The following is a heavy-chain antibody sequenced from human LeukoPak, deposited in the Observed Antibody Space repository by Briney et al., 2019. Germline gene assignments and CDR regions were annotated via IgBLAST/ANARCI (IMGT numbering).Heavy chain of an antibody. CDR2: INPRGT. CDR1: GYTFTSYS. J-gene: IGHJ4*02. Sequence: RASVNVSCKTSGYTFTSYSMHWVRQPPGQGLDWMGTINPRGTSYAQKFQGRVTVTRDTSTSTVYMELSSLRSEDTAIYYCARGYYDTSAPGGYWGQGTLVTVSS. D-gene: IGHD3-22*01. V-gene: IGHV1-46*01. CDR3: ARGYYDTSAPGGY.